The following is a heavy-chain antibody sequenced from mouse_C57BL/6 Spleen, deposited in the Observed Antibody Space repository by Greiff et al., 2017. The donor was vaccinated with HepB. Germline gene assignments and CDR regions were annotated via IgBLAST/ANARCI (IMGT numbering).Heavy chain of an antibody. V-gene: IGHV14-4*01. CDR1: GFNIKDDY. CDR2: IDPENGDT. J-gene: IGHJ4*01. CDR3: TVRTSYAMDY. Sequence: VQLQQSGAELVRPGASVKLSCTASGFNIKDDYMHWVKQRPEQGLEWIGWIDPENGDTEYASKFQGKATITADTSSNTAYLQLSSLTSEDTAVYYCTVRTSYAMDYWGQGTSVTVSS.